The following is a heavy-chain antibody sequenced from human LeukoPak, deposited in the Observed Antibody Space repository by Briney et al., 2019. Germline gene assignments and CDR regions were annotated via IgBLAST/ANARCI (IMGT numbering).Heavy chain of an antibody. CDR3: ARDLDGYDSSQSQP. Sequence: ASVKVSCKASGYTLTGNYMHWVRQAPGQGLEWMGWINPNSGGTNYAQKFQGRVTMTRDTSISTAYMELSRLRSDDTAVYYCARDLDGYDSSQSQPWGQGTLVTVSS. V-gene: IGHV1-2*02. CDR1: GYTLTGNY. D-gene: IGHD3-22*01. CDR2: INPNSGGT. J-gene: IGHJ5*02.